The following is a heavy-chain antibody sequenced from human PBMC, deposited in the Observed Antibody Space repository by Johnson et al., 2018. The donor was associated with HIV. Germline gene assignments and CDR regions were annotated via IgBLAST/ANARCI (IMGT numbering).Heavy chain of an antibody. J-gene: IGHJ3*02. CDR3: AKDSPGEGDAFDI. CDR2: ISGSGGST. D-gene: IGHD3-10*01. CDR1: GFNFSTHA. V-gene: IGHV3-23*04. Sequence: VQLVESGGGLVQPGGSLRLSCAASGFNFSTHAMSWVRQAPGKGLEWVSGISGSGGSTYYADSVKGRFTISRDNSTNTLYLQRNSLRAEDTAVYYCAKDSPGEGDAFDIWGQGTMVTVSS.